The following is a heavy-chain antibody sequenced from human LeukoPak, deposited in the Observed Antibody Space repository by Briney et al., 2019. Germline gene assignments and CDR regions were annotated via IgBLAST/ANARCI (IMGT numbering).Heavy chain of an antibody. CDR2: IYYSGST. V-gene: IGHV4-59*01. D-gene: IGHD3-10*01. J-gene: IGHJ3*02. CDR3: TRAPGGYGSGSRGAFDI. CDR1: DGSISSYY. Sequence: SETLSLTCTVSDGSISSYYWSWIRQPPGKGLEWIGYIYYSGSTNYNPSLKSRVTISVDTSKNQFSLKLSSVTAADTAAYYCTRAPGGYGSGSRGAFDIWGLGTMVTVSS.